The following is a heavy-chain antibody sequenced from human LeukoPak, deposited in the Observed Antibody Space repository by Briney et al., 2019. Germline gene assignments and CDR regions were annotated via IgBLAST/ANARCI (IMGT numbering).Heavy chain of an antibody. Sequence: PSETLSLTCTVSGGSISSSSYYWGWIRQPPGKGLEWIGSIYYSGSTYYNPSLKSRVTISVDTSKNQFSLKLSSVTAADTAVYYCARVPDPEPDYYDRVHAFDIWGQGTMVTVSS. V-gene: IGHV4-39*07. J-gene: IGHJ3*02. CDR1: GGSISSSSYY. CDR2: IYYSGST. CDR3: ARVPDPEPDYYDRVHAFDI. D-gene: IGHD3-22*01.